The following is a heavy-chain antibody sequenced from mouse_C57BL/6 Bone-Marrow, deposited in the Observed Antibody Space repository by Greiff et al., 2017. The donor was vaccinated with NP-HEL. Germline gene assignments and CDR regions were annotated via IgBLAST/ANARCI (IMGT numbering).Heavy chain of an antibody. Sequence: QVQLQQSGAELARPGASVKLSCKASGYTFTSYGISWVKQRTGQGLEWIGEIYPRSGNTYYNEKFKGKAPLPADKSSSTAYMELRSLTSEDSAVYFCAREAPSMDYWGQGTSVTVSS. CDR3: AREAPSMDY. CDR1: GYTFTSYG. CDR2: IYPRSGNT. J-gene: IGHJ4*01. V-gene: IGHV1-81*01.